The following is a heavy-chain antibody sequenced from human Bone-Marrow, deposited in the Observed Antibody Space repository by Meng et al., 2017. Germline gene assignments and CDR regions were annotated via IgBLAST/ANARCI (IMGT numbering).Heavy chain of an antibody. CDR2: ISSSSTI. CDR3: TTDLPFTEGGVITT. D-gene: IGHD3-16*02. CDR1: GFTFSSYS. J-gene: IGHJ5*02. Sequence: GESLKISCAASGFTFSSYSMNWVRQAPGKGLEWVSSISSSSTIYYTDSVKGRFTISRDDAKNTLYLQMNSLKTEDTAVYYCTTDLPFTEGGVITTWGQGTLVTVSS. V-gene: IGHV3-69-1*02.